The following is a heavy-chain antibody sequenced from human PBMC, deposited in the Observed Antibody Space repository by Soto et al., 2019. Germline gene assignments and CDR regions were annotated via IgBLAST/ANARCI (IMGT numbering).Heavy chain of an antibody. V-gene: IGHV4-34*01. J-gene: IGHJ5*02. Sequence: TSETLSLTCAVYGGSFSGYYWSWIRQPPGKGLEWIGEINHSGSTNYNPSLKSRVTISVDTSKNQFSLKLSSVTAADTAVYYCARGCPFVLMVYRPFNWFDPWGQGTLVTVSS. CDR2: INHSGST. D-gene: IGHD2-8*01. CDR1: GGSFSGYY. CDR3: ARGCPFVLMVYRPFNWFDP.